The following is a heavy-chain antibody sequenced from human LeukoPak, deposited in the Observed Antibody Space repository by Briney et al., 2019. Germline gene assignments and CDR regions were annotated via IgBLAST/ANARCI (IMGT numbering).Heavy chain of an antibody. V-gene: IGHV3-21*01. J-gene: IGHJ4*02. Sequence: PGGSLRLSCAASGFTFSTASMNCVRQAPGKGLEWVSSITTSSSYIFYADSVKGRFTISRDDAKNSLYLQMNSLRVEDTAVYYCAREVVKRHCSSSSSHEEGAMGDYWGQGTLVTVSS. CDR2: ITTSSSYI. CDR3: AREVVKRHCSSSSSHEEGAMGDY. D-gene: IGHD2-2*01. CDR1: GFTFSTAS.